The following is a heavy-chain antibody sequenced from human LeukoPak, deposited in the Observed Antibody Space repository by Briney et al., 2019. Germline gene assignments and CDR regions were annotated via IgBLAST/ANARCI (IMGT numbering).Heavy chain of an antibody. Sequence: ASVKVSCKASGGTFSSYAISWVRQAPGQGLEWMGGIIPIFGTANYAQKFQGRVTMTEDTSTDTAYMELSSLRSEDTAVYYCATYGYYNWFDPWGQGTLVTVSS. V-gene: IGHV1-69*06. CDR2: IIPIFGTA. J-gene: IGHJ5*02. CDR1: GGTFSSYA. D-gene: IGHD5-24*01. CDR3: ATYGYYNWFDP.